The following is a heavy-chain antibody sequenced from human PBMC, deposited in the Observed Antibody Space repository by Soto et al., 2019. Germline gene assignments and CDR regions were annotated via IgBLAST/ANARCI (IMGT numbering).Heavy chain of an antibody. V-gene: IGHV1-69*06. J-gene: IGHJ4*02. CDR1: GGTFNSYI. D-gene: IGHD6-19*01. CDR3: ARDADSSGLHY. CDR2: IIPVFGSV. Sequence: QVQLVQSGAEVKKPGSSVKVSCKASGGTFNSYILNWVRQAPGQGLEWMGGIIPVFGSVDYAQSFQGRVTITADKSTSTAYMEVSSLRAEDTAVYYCARDADSSGLHYWGQGILVTVSS.